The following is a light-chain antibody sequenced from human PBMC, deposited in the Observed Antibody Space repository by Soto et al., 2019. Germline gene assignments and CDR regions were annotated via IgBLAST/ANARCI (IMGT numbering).Light chain of an antibody. J-gene: IGLJ2*01. Sequence: SALTQPPSASGSPGQSVAISCTGTSSDVGGSNYVSWYQHHPGKAPKLMIYEVNKRPSGVPNRFSGSKSGNTASLTVSGLQAEDEADYYCSSFAGINNPLVFGGGTKVTVL. CDR2: EVN. CDR3: SSFAGINNPLV. V-gene: IGLV2-8*01. CDR1: SSDVGGSNY.